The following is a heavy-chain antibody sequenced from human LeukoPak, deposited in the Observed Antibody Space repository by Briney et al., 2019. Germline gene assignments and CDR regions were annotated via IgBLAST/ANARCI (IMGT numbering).Heavy chain of an antibody. J-gene: IGHJ4*02. CDR2: ISGSSSDI. Sequence: GGSLRLSCAASGFTFSSYAMNWVRQAPGKGLEWVSSISGSSSDIYYADSVKGRFTISRDNAKNSVFLHINNLRAEDTAIYYCARRGYYDSSGYDYWGQGTLVTVSS. V-gene: IGHV3-21*06. D-gene: IGHD3-22*01. CDR3: ARRGYYDSSGYDY. CDR1: GFTFSSYA.